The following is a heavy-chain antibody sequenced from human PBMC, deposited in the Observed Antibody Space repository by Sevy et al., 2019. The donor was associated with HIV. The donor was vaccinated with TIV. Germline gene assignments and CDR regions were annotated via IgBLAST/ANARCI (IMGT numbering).Heavy chain of an antibody. CDR3: SLQGYYRTWSNADADPFDI. V-gene: IGHV3-49*03. Sequence: GGSLRLSCIGSGFTFGDYAMSWFRQAPGKGLEWVSFIRSEVYSATTEDAASVKGRFSISRDDCKSIVYMQMNSLKSEDTAVYYCSLQGYYRTWSNADADPFDIWGQGTMVTVSS. D-gene: IGHD2-15*01. CDR1: GFTFGDYA. CDR2: IRSEVYSATT. J-gene: IGHJ3*02.